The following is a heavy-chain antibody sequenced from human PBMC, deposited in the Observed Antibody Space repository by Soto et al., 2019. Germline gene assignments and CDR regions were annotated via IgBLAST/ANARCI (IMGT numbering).Heavy chain of an antibody. CDR1: GYTFTSYD. V-gene: IGHV1-8*01. J-gene: IGHJ4*02. D-gene: IGHD6-19*01. CDR3: ARASYSSGSFFEY. CDR2: MNPNSGNT. Sequence: ASVKVSCKASGYTFTSYDINWVRQATGQGLEWMGWMNPNSGNTGYAQKFQGRVTMTRSTSISTAYMELSGLRSEDTAVYFCARASYSSGSFFEYWGQGTLVTVSS.